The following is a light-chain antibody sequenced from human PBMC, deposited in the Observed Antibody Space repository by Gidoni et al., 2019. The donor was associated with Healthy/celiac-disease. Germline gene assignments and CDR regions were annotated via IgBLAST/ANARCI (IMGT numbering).Light chain of an antibody. CDR1: QSISIY. CDR3: QQSYSTLPWT. CDR2: AAS. V-gene: IGKV1-39*01. Sequence: DIQMTQSPSSLSASVGDRVTVTCRASQSISIYLNWYQQKPGKAPRLLIYAASSLHSGVPSRFSGSGSGTDFTLTISSLQPEDFATYYCQQSYSTLPWTFGQGTKVEIK. J-gene: IGKJ1*01.